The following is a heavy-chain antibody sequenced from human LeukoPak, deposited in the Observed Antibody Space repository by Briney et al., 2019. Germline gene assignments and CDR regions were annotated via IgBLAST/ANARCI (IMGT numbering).Heavy chain of an antibody. CDR2: IIPIFGTA. D-gene: IGHD2-15*01. CDR3: ARDSGLLCNGGSCYSGMDY. CDR1: GGTFSSHA. V-gene: IGHV1-69*05. Sequence: ASVKVSCKASGGTFSSHAISWVRQAPGQGLEWMGGIIPIFGTANYAQKFQGRVTITTDESTSTAYMELSSLRSEDTALYYCARDSGLLCNGGSCYSGMDYWGQGTLVTVSS. J-gene: IGHJ4*02.